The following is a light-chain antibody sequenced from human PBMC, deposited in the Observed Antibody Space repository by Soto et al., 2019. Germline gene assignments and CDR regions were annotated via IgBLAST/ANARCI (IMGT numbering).Light chain of an antibody. CDR3: QEYGRSPFT. CDR2: GAS. V-gene: IGKV3-20*01. Sequence: EIVLTQSPGTLSLSPGERATLSCRASQSVSSSYLAWYQQKPGQAPRLLIYGASSRATGIPYRFSGSGSGTDFTLTISGLELEAFAVYYCQEYGRSPFTFGPGTKLAIK. CDR1: QSVSSSY. J-gene: IGKJ2*01.